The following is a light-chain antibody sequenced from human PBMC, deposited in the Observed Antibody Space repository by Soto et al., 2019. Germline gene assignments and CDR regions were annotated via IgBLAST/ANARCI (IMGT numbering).Light chain of an antibody. CDR2: DAS. CDR3: QQYDNRPLT. CDR1: QDISNY. V-gene: IGKV1-33*01. J-gene: IGKJ4*01. Sequence: DIQMTQSPSSLSASVGDRVTITCQASQDISNYLNWYQQKPGKAPKLLIYDASNLETGVPSRFSGSGSWTDFTFTISSLQPEYIATYYCQQYDNRPLTFGGGTKVEIK.